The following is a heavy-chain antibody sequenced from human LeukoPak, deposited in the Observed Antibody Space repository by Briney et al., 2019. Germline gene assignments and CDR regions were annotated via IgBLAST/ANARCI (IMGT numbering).Heavy chain of an antibody. CDR3: ATVGYGYNYFGY. J-gene: IGHJ4*02. V-gene: IGHV1-24*01. CDR2: FDPEDGET. D-gene: IGHD5-18*01. CDR1: GYTLTELS. Sequence: GASVKVSCKVSGYTLTELSTHWVRQAPGKGLEWMGGFDPEDGETIYAQKFQGRVTMTEDTSTDTAYMELSSLRSEDTAVYYCATVGYGYNYFGYWGQGTLVTVSS.